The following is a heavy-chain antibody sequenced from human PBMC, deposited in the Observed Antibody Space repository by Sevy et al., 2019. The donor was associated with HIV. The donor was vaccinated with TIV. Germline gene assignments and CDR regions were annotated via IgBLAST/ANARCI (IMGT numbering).Heavy chain of an antibody. Sequence: GGSLRLSCVASGFTFSTYSMSWVRQAPGKGLEWVSSISGLSNYIYYSDSVRGRFTISRDNAKNSLYLQMNSLRAEDTALYYCARLGSSGWAGMDVWGQGTTVTVSS. D-gene: IGHD6-19*01. CDR2: ISGLSNYI. V-gene: IGHV3-21*01. CDR1: GFTFSTYS. J-gene: IGHJ6*02. CDR3: ARLGSSGWAGMDV.